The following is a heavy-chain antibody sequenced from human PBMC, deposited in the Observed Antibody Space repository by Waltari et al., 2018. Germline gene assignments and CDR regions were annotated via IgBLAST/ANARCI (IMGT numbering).Heavy chain of an antibody. V-gene: IGHV7-4-1*02. D-gene: IGHD3-16*01. CDR3: ARVQGDDYGDF. CDR1: GYDITNYN. Sequence: QVQLVQSGSALKKPGASVKVSCKTSGYDITNYNMNWVRQAPGRGLEWMGWITGNGGDPTYARDFKGRFVFSLDTSASTAYLQIITLKTEDTAVYYCARVQGDDYGDFWGQGTLVTVSS. J-gene: IGHJ4*02. CDR2: ITGNGGDP.